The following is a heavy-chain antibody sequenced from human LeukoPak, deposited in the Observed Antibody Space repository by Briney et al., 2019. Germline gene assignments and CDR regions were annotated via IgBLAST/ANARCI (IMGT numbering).Heavy chain of an antibody. Sequence: SETLSLTGAGYGGSFSGYYWSWIRQPPGKGLEWIGEINHSGSTNYNPSLKSRVTISVDTSKNQFSLKLSSVTAADTAVYYCARGFSSRYCSSTSCSRFDPWGQGTLVTVSS. V-gene: IGHV4-34*01. D-gene: IGHD2-2*01. CDR2: INHSGST. J-gene: IGHJ5*02. CDR1: GGSFSGYY. CDR3: ARGFSSRYCSSTSCSRFDP.